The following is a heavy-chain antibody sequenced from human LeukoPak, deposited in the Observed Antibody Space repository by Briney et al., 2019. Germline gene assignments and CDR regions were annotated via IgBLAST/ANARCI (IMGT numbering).Heavy chain of an antibody. J-gene: IGHJ3*02. D-gene: IGHD2-2*01. V-gene: IGHV4-39*07. CDR1: GGSISSSIYY. CDR3: ARDAGPLWVVRGRFDI. Sequence: PSETLSLTCTVSGGSISSSIYYWGWIRQPPGKGLEWIGSIYYRGNTYYNPSLKSRVTISADTSKNQFSLKLSSVTAADTAVYYGARDAGPLWVVRGRFDIWGPGTMVTVSS. CDR2: IYYRGNT.